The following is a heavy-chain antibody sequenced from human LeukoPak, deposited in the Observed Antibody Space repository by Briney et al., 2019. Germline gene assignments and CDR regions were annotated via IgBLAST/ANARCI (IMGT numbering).Heavy chain of an antibody. CDR1: GYTFTSYD. Sequence: ASVKVSCKASGYTFTSYDINWVRQAPGQGLEWMGWMNPNSGNTGYAQKFQGRVTMTRNTSISTAYMELSSLRSEDTAVYYCAREGGTMVRGEDAFDIWGQGTMDTVSS. J-gene: IGHJ3*02. CDR2: MNPNSGNT. V-gene: IGHV1-8*01. D-gene: IGHD3-10*01. CDR3: AREGGTMVRGEDAFDI.